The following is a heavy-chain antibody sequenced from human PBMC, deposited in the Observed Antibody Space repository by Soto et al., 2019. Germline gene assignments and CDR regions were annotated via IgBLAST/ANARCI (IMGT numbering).Heavy chain of an antibody. CDR3: ARDMGVFWSGYPEGGFDY. D-gene: IGHD3-3*01. Sequence: GGSLRLSCAASGFTFTNYWMSWVRQAPGKGLEWVANIKQDGSEKYYADSAKGRFIISRDNAKTSLYLQMNSLRAEDTAAYYCARDMGVFWSGYPEGGFDYWGQGTPVTVSS. J-gene: IGHJ4*02. CDR2: IKQDGSEK. V-gene: IGHV3-7*01. CDR1: GFTFTNYW.